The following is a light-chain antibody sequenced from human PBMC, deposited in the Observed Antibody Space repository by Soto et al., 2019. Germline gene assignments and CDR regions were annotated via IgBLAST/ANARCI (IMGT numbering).Light chain of an antibody. CDR1: QSVSSY. CDR2: DAS. CDR3: QQRTNWPST. Sequence: EIVLTQSPATLSLSPGERATLSCRASQSVSSYLAWYQQKPGQAPRLLIYDASNRATGIPARFSGSGSGTDLALTISSLEPEAFAVYYCQQRTNWPSTFGGGTKVEIK. J-gene: IGKJ4*01. V-gene: IGKV3-11*01.